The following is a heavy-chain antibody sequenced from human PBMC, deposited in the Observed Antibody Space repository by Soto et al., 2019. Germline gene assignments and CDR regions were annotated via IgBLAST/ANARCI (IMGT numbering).Heavy chain of an antibody. D-gene: IGHD3-22*01. CDR1: GFSLSSTGVG. Sequence: QITLKESGPTLVKVTQTVTLTCTFSGFSLSSTGVGVGWIRQPPGKALEGLALINWNDDKRYNPSLKSRLTITKDTSKNQVVLTMTNMDPVDTATYYCTRSGHNSGFFYYDYWGQGTLVTVSS. CDR3: TRSGHNSGFFYYDY. CDR2: INWNDDK. J-gene: IGHJ4*02. V-gene: IGHV2-5*01.